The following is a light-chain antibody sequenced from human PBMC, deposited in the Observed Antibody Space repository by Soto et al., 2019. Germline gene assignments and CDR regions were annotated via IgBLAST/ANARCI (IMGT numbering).Light chain of an antibody. J-gene: IGLJ1*01. CDR2: AVT. CDR3: SSYTRSSTYV. CDR1: SSDVGGYNY. V-gene: IGLV2-8*01. Sequence: QSALTQPPSASGSPGQSVTISCTGTSSDVGGYNYVYWYQQHPGKAPKLMIYAVTKRPSGVSDRFSGSKSGNTASLTISGLQAEDEADYYCSSYTRSSTYVFGTGTKVTVL.